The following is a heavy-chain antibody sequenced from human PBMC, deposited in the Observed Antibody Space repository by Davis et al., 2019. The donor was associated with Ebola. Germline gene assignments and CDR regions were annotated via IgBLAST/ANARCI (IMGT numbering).Heavy chain of an antibody. CDR1: GYTFTGHY. CDR2: INPNSGVT. J-gene: IGHJ3*02. CDR3: ARSLSITIFGVVIQHDAFDI. Sequence: ASVKVSCKASGYTFTGHYIHWVRQAPGQGLEWMGWINPNSGVTNYAQKFQGWVTMTRDTSISTAYMDLSRLRSDDTAVYYCARSLSITIFGVVIQHDAFDIWGQGTMVTVSS. D-gene: IGHD3-3*01. V-gene: IGHV1-2*04.